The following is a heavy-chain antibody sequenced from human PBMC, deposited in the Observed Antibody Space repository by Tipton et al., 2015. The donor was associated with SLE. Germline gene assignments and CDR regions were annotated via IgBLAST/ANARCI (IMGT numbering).Heavy chain of an antibody. CDR3: ARVEEPRYSNTWRPFDY. Sequence: SLRLSCAASGFDFSSYSMHWVRQTPGKGLEYVSAISNNGGNPYYANSVKGRFTISRDDSKNMLYLQMGSLRDEDMGVYYCARVEEPRYSNTWRPFDYWGQGTLVTVSS. J-gene: IGHJ4*02. D-gene: IGHD6-13*01. CDR1: GFDFSSYS. CDR2: ISNNGGNP. V-gene: IGHV3-64*01.